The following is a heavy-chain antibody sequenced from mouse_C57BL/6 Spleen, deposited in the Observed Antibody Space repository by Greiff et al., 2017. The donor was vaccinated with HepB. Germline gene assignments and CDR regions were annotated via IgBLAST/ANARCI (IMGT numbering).Heavy chain of an antibody. CDR1: GYTFTSYW. CDR2: IDPSDSET. V-gene: IGHV1-52*01. D-gene: IGHD1-1*01. CDR3: AREPYGSRAWFAY. J-gene: IGHJ3*01. Sequence: QVQLKQPGAELVRPGSSVKLSCKASGYTFTSYWMHWVKQRPIQGLEWIGNIDPSDSETHYNQKFKDKATLTVDKSSSTAYMQLSSLTSEYSAVYYCAREPYGSRAWFAYWGQGTLVTVSA.